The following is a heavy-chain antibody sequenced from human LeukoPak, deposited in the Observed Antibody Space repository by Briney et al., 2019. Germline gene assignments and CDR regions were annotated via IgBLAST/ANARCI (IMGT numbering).Heavy chain of an antibody. J-gene: IGHJ4*02. D-gene: IGHD6-13*01. CDR1: GYSISSGYY. CDR3: ASSSWALFDY. V-gene: IGHV4-38-2*01. CDR2: IYHSGST. Sequence: SETLSLTCAVSGYSISSGYYWGWIRQPPGKGLGWIGSIYHSGSTYYNPSLKSRVTISVDTSKNQFSLKLSSVTAADTAVYYCASSSWALFDYWGQGTLVTVSS.